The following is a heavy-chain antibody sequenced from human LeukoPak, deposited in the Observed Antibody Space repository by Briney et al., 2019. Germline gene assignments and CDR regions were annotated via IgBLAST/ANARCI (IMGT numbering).Heavy chain of an antibody. J-gene: IGHJ4*02. Sequence: PSETLSLTCSVSGGSIRSYYWSWIRQPAGKGLEWIGRIYTSGSTNYNPSVKSRVTISVDMSKNQFSLKLNSVTAADTAVYYCARDNGYGDPFDYWGQGTLVTVSS. CDR3: ARDNGYGDPFDY. V-gene: IGHV4-4*07. CDR1: GGSIRSYY. CDR2: IYTSGST. D-gene: IGHD4-17*01.